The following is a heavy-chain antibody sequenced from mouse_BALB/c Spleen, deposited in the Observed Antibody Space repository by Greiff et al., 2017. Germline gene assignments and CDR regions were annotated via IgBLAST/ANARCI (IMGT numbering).Heavy chain of an antibody. CDR2: IYPGNSDT. J-gene: IGHJ3*01. V-gene: IGHV1-5*01. CDR1: GYSFTSYW. D-gene: IGHD1-2*01. Sequence: VQLQQSGTVLARPGASVKMSCKASGYSFTSYWMHWVKQRPGQGLEWIGAIYPGNSDTSYNQKFKGKAKLTAVTSASTAYMELSSLTNEDSAVYYCTPLLGAYWGQGTLVTVSA. CDR3: TPLLGAY.